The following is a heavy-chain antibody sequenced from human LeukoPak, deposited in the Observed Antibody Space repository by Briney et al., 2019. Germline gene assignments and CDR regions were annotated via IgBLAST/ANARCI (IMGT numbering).Heavy chain of an antibody. Sequence: RLGGSLRLSCAASGFTFSDYGMHWVRQAPGKGLEWVAFIRYDETTKYYADSVKGRFTISRDNSKNTLYLQMTSLRAEDTAVYSCAKTGFQWGYYYYYMDVWGKGTTVTVSS. V-gene: IGHV3-30*02. D-gene: IGHD1-14*01. CDR1: GFTFSDYG. J-gene: IGHJ6*03. CDR3: AKTGFQWGYYYYYMDV. CDR2: IRYDETTK.